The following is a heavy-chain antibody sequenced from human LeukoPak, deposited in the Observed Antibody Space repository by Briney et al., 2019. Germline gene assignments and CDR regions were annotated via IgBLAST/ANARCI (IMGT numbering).Heavy chain of an antibody. D-gene: IGHD5-18*01. CDR1: GFTFSSYG. V-gene: IGHV3-33*01. J-gene: IGHJ4*02. CDR2: IWYDGSKK. Sequence: PGRSLRLSCAASGFTFSSYGMHWVRQAPAKGLEWVAVIWYDGSKKYYADSVKGRFTISRDNSKNTLYLQMNSLRAEDTAVYYCARVSRYSYAWDHWGQGTLVTVSS. CDR3: ARVSRYSYAWDH.